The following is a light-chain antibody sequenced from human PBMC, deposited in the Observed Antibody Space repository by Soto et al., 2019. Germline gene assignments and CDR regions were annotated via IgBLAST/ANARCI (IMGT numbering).Light chain of an antibody. J-gene: IGLJ2*01. CDR2: QDS. V-gene: IGLV3-1*01. CDR3: QALDSSTAV. CDR1: KLGDKY. Sequence: SYELTQPPSVSVSPGQTASITCSGDKLGDKYACWYQQKPGQSPVLVIYQDSKRPSGIPERFSGSNSGNTATLTISGTQAMYEADYYCQALDSSTAVFGGGTKLTVL.